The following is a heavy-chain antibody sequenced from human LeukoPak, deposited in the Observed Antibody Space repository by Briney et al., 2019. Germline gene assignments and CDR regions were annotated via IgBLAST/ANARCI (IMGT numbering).Heavy chain of an antibody. CDR3: AKDLVVAVMIGHYYFYGMDV. V-gene: IGHV3-23*01. Sequence: GGSLRLSCAASGFTFSSFAMSWVRQPPGKGLGWVSGISGSGTSTYYGDSVKGRFSISRDNSKNTLYLQLNSLRAEDTAMYYCAKDLVVAVMIGHYYFYGMDVWGQGTTVTVSS. D-gene: IGHD2-2*01. CDR2: ISGSGTST. CDR1: GFTFSSFA. J-gene: IGHJ6*02.